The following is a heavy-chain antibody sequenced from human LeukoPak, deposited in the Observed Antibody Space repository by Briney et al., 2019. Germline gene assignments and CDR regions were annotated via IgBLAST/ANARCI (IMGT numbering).Heavy chain of an antibody. Sequence: GGSLRLSCAASGFTFSSYAMSWVRQAPGKGLEWVSAISGSGGSTYYADSVKGRFTISRDNSKSTLYLQMNSLRAEDTAVYYCAKGKLLWFGESKNYGMDVWGQGTTVTVSS. V-gene: IGHV3-23*01. CDR1: GFTFSSYA. D-gene: IGHD3-10*01. CDR3: AKGKLLWFGESKNYGMDV. J-gene: IGHJ6*02. CDR2: ISGSGGST.